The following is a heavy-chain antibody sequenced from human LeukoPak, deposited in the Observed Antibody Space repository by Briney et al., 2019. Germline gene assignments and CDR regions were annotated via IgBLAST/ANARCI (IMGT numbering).Heavy chain of an antibody. D-gene: IGHD3-10*01. CDR3: ARSSGNYYGSGGLDY. CDR2: ISSSSSYI. CDR1: GFTFSSYS. Sequence: GGSLRLSCAASGFTFSSYSMNWVRQAPGKGLEWVSSISSSSSYIYYADSVKGRFTISRDNAKNSLYLQMNSLRAEDTAVYYCARSSGNYYGSGGLDYWGQGTLVTVSS. J-gene: IGHJ4*02. V-gene: IGHV3-21*01.